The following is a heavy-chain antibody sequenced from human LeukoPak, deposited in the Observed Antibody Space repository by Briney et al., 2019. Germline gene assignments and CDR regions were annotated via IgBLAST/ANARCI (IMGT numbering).Heavy chain of an antibody. CDR3: AKARGLYCSSTSCYDCDV. J-gene: IGHJ6*04. Sequence: ASVKVSGKASGYTFTAYYIHWVRQAPGQGLEWMGWINPNSGGTNYAQKFQGRVTLTRDTSITTAYMELSRLRSDDTAVYYCAKARGLYCSSTSCYDCDVWGKGTTVTVSS. CDR2: INPNSGGT. D-gene: IGHD2-2*01. CDR1: GYTFTAYY. V-gene: IGHV1-2*02.